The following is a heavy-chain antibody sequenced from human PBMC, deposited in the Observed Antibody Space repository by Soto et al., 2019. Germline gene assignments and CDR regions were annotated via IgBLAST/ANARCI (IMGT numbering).Heavy chain of an antibody. V-gene: IGHV3-15*07. CDR2: IKSKTDGGTT. CDR1: GFNFINAW. Sequence: VGSLRLSCAASGFNFINAWMNWVRKAPGKGLEWVGRIKSKTDGGTTDYAAPVKGRFTISRDDSKNTLYLQMNSLKTEDTAVYYCTTDPVTMIVVVPSSGWGQGTLVTVSS. J-gene: IGHJ4*02. D-gene: IGHD3-22*01. CDR3: TTDPVTMIVVVPSSG.